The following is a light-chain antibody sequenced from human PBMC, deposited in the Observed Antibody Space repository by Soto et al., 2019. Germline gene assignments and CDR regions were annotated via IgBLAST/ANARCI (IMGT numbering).Light chain of an antibody. CDR3: AAWDDSLNGQV. Sequence: QSALTQPASVSGSPGQSIAISCTGTSSDIGDHNHVSWYQQHPGKAPKLMIYEASDRPSGVSYRFSGSKSGSTASLTISGLQAEDEADYYCAAWDDSLNGQVFGTGTKLTVL. CDR2: EAS. J-gene: IGLJ1*01. CDR1: SSDIGDHNH. V-gene: IGLV2-14*01.